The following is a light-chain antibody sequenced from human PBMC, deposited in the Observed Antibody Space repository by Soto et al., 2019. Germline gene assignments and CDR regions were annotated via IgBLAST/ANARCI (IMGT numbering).Light chain of an antibody. Sequence: ENVLTQSPATLSSFTGDRVNLSCRASQYINTRLAWYQHRPGQAPRLLIYQTSIRAAGIPARFSARGTGTDFTLTISRLEPEDFAVYYCQQYGSSLWTFGQGTKVDIK. CDR1: QYINTR. V-gene: IGKV3-20*01. CDR2: QTS. CDR3: QQYGSSLWT. J-gene: IGKJ1*01.